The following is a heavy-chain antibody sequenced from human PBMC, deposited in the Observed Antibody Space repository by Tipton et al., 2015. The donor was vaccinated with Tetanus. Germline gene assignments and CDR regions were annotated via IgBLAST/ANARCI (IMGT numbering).Heavy chain of an antibody. CDR3: VRDRAAAGGSDY. V-gene: IGHV1-18*04. CDR1: GYKFTNYW. D-gene: IGHD6-25*01. Sequence: QLVQSGAEVKKPGESLMISCEASGYKFTNYWIGWVRQMPGRGLEWMGGIIPASGATNYAHKFQGRVTMTADASTTTVHMELSNLRSDDTAVYYCVRDRAAAGGSDYWGQGTLVTV. J-gene: IGHJ4*02. CDR2: IIPASGAT.